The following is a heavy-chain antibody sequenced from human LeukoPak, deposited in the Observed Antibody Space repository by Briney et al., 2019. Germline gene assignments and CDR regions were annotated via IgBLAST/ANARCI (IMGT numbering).Heavy chain of an antibody. CDR1: GFTFSDAW. CDR2: LTSRTDGGTT. D-gene: IGHD3-16*02. V-gene: IGHV3-15*05. Sequence: SGGSLRLSCAASGFTFSDAWMTWVRQAPGKGLEWVGRLTSRTDGGTTDYAAPVKGKFTFSRDDSKNTLYLQMNSLKTEDTAVYYCTTDPNFDYVWGTYRLDYWGQGTLVTVSS. CDR3: TTDPNFDYVWGTYRLDY. J-gene: IGHJ4*02.